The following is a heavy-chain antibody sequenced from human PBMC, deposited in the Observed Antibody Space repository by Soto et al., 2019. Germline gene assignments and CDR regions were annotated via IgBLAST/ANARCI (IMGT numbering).Heavy chain of an antibody. Sequence: QVHLQESGPGLVEPSGTLSLTCSVSGASKADHDWWTWVRQSPEKGLEWIGETSPGGIATYNPSHTNRATISIDRSKRQFYLTLNSLTAADTAMYYCARNADCRGGAKCIVGWFDPWGQGILVTVSS. V-gene: IGHV4-4*02. CDR3: ARNADCRGGAKCIVGWFDP. CDR2: TSPGGIA. J-gene: IGHJ5*02. D-gene: IGHD2-15*01. CDR1: GASKADHDW.